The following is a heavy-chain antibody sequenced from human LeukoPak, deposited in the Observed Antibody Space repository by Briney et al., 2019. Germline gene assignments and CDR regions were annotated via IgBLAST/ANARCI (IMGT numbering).Heavy chain of an antibody. J-gene: IGHJ5*01. CDR2: IKGDSDK. V-gene: IGHV3-7*01. Sequence: GGSLRLSCAASGFTFNKYWMNWVRQSPGKGLEWVANIKGDSDKNHVESVRGRFTISRDNAENSLYLQMNSLRVEDTAVYYCARESGRFRFDSWGQGTLVTVSS. CDR3: ARESGRFRFDS. CDR1: GFTFNKYW. D-gene: IGHD3-3*01.